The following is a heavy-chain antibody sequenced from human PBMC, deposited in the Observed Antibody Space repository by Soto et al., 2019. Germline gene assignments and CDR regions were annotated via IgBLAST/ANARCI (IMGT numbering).Heavy chain of an antibody. CDR2: ISYDGSNK. J-gene: IGHJ4*02. CDR1: GFTFSSYV. D-gene: IGHD3-22*01. V-gene: IGHV3-30*18. CDR3: AKGRIRRYYYDSSGYYQSDY. Sequence: GSLRLSCAASGFTFSSYVMTWVRQAPGKGLEWVAVISYDGSNKYYADSVKGRFTISRDNSKNTLYLQMNSLRAEDTAMYYCAKGRIRRYYYDSSGYYQSDYWGQGTLVTVSS.